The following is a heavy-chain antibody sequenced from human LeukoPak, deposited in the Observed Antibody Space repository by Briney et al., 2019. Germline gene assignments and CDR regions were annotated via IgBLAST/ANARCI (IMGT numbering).Heavy chain of an antibody. Sequence: ASVKVSCKASGYTFTSYYMHWVRQAPGQGLEWMGIINPSGGSTSYAQKFQGRVTMTRDMSTSTVYMEPSSLRSEDTAVYYCARAHRSYYYDSSGYYGYWGQGTLVTVSS. D-gene: IGHD3-22*01. CDR1: GYTFTSYY. CDR2: INPSGGST. J-gene: IGHJ4*02. CDR3: ARAHRSYYYDSSGYYGY. V-gene: IGHV1-46*01.